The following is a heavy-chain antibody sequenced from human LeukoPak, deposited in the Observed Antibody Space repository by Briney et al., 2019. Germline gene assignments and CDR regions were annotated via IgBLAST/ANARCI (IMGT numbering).Heavy chain of an antibody. CDR3: AKAHAYDSSGCLDY. CDR1: GFTFDDYA. CDR2: ISWDGGST. V-gene: IGHV3-43D*03. J-gene: IGHJ4*02. D-gene: IGHD3-22*01. Sequence: PGGSLRLSCAASGFTFDDYAMHWVRQAPGKGLELVSLISWDGGSTYYADSVKGRFTISRDNSKNSLYLQMNSLRAEDTALYYCAKAHAYDSSGCLDYWGQGTLVTVSS.